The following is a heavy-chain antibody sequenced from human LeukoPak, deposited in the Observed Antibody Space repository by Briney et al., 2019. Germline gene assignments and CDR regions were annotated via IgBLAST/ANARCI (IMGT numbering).Heavy chain of an antibody. CDR1: GFTFGDYA. Sequence: GGSLRLSCTASGFTFGDYAMSWFRQAPGKGLEWVASIRSKAYGGTTEYAASVKGRFTISRDDSKSIAYLQMNSLKSEDTAVYYCTRVTVVVVAAKYWGQGTLVTVSS. J-gene: IGHJ4*02. CDR3: TRVTVVVVAAKY. D-gene: IGHD2-15*01. V-gene: IGHV3-49*03. CDR2: IRSKAYGGTT.